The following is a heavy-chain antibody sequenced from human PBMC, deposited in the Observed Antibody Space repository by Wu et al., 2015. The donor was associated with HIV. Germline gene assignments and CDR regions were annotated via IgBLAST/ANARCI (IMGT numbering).Heavy chain of an antibody. D-gene: IGHD6-19*01. CDR1: GGTFSSYA. Sequence: QVQLVQSGAEVKKPGSSVKVSCKASGGTFSSYAISWVRQAPGQGLEWMGRIIPIFGTANYAQKFQGRVTITADESTSTAYMELSSLRSEDTAVYYCARDSRRSVAGYYYYGMDVWGQGTTVTVSS. CDR3: ARDSRRSVAGYYYYGMDV. CDR2: IIPIFGTA. V-gene: IGHV1-69*13. J-gene: IGHJ6*02.